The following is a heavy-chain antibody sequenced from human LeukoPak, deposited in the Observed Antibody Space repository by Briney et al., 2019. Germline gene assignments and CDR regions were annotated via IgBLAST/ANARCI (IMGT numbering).Heavy chain of an antibody. CDR2: ISSSSSTI. CDR1: GFTFSSYS. CDR3: ARDLGLLAAAGIDY. J-gene: IGHJ4*02. Sequence: PGGSLRLSCAASGFTFSSYSMNWVRQAPGKGLEWVSYISSSSSTIYYADSVKGRFTISRDNAKNSLYLQMNSLRAEDTAVYYCARDLGLLAAAGIDYWGQGTLVTVSS. V-gene: IGHV3-48*01. D-gene: IGHD6-13*01.